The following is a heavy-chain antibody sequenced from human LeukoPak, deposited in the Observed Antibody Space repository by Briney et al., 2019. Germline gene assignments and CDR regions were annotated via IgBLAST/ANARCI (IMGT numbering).Heavy chain of an antibody. CDR2: ISSSSNYI. D-gene: IGHD2-15*01. V-gene: IGHV3-21*03. CDR3: TTGGIVVVVAATRGYYYYMDV. CDR1: GFTFSSYN. J-gene: IGHJ6*03. Sequence: GGSLRLSCAASGFTFSSYNMNWVRQAPGKGLEWVSSISSSSNYIYYADSVKGRFTISRDNAKNSLYLQINSLKTEDTAVYYCTTGGIVVVVAATRGYYYYMDVWGKGTTVTVSS.